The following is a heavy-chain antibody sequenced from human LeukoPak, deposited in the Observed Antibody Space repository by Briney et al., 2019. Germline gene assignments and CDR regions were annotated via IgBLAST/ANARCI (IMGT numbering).Heavy chain of an antibody. CDR2: VNSDGSTT. V-gene: IGHV3-74*01. CDR3: ARGYYSSSRIDY. CDR1: AFPFSNYW. Sequence: GRSLRLSCAASAFPFSNYWMHWVRQAPGKGLVWVSRVNSDGSTTNYADSVKGRFTISRDNAENTLYMRMNSLRPEDTAVYYCARGYYSSSRIDYWGQGTLVTVSS. J-gene: IGHJ4*02. D-gene: IGHD6-13*01.